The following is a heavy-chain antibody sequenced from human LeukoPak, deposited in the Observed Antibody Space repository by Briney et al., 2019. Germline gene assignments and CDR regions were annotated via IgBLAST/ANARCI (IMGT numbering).Heavy chain of an antibody. J-gene: IGHJ6*02. CDR2: IYSSVST. Sequence: SETLSLTCTVSGGSISSNAYYWAWIRQPPGKGLEWIGSIYSSVSTYYNPSLKSRVTISVDTSKNQFSLRLSSVTAADTAVYYCARRGGSSGWYYYYYGMDVWGQGTTVTVSS. CDR1: GGSISSNAYY. D-gene: IGHD6-19*01. CDR3: ARRGGSSGWYYYYYGMDV. V-gene: IGHV4-39*01.